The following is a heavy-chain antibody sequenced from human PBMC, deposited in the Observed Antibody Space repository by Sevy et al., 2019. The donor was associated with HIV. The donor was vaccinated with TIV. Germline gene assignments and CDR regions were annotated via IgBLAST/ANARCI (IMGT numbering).Heavy chain of an antibody. CDR2: ISYDGSNK. Sequence: GGSLRLSCAASGFTFSSYAMHWVRQAPGKGLEWVAVISYDGSNKYYADSVKGRFTISRDNSKNTLYLQMNSLRAEHTAVYYCARGGYCSGGSCSIGGFDYWGQGTLVTVSS. D-gene: IGHD2-15*01. CDR3: ARGGYCSGGSCSIGGFDY. J-gene: IGHJ4*02. CDR1: GFTFSSYA. V-gene: IGHV3-30-3*01.